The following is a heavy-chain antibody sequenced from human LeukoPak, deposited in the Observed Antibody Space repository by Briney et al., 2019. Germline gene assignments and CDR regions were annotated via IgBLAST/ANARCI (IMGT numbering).Heavy chain of an antibody. J-gene: IGHJ4*02. V-gene: IGHV1-18*01. Sequence: GASVKVSCKASGYTFSNSGVCWVRQAPGQGLEWMGWISAYNGNTNYAQKLQGRVTMTTDTSTSTAYMELRSLRSDDTAVYYCAREGGRGLLDWGQGTLVTVSS. D-gene: IGHD1-26*01. CDR3: AREGGRGLLD. CDR2: ISAYNGNT. CDR1: GYTFSNSG.